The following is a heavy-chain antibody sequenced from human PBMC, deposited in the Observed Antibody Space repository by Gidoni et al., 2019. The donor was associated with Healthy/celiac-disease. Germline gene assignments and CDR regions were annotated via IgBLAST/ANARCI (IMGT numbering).Heavy chain of an antibody. Sequence: QLQLQESGPGLVNPSETLSLTCAVSVYSIRSGYYWGWIRQPPGKGLEWIGSIYHSGSTYYNPSLKSRVTISVDTSKNQFSLKLSSVTAADTAVYYCARVLVYGDYGNWFDPWGQGTLVTVSS. CDR3: ARVLVYGDYGNWFDP. CDR1: VYSIRSGYY. J-gene: IGHJ5*02. V-gene: IGHV4-38-2*01. CDR2: IYHSGST. D-gene: IGHD4-17*01.